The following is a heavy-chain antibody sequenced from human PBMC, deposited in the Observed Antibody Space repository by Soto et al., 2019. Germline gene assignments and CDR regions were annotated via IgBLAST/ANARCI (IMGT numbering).Heavy chain of an antibody. J-gene: IGHJ5*02. CDR2: IYYTGST. CDR1: GGSITSGPYY. CDR3: ARLFGDYVGWFDP. Sequence: QVQLQESGPGLVKPSQTLSLTCTVSGGSITSGPYYWSWIRQHPGKGLEWIGYIYYTGSTYSNPSLESRITMLVDTSKNQFSLKLRSVTAADTAVYYCARLFGDYVGWFDPWGQGTLVTVSS. V-gene: IGHV4-31*03. D-gene: IGHD4-17*01.